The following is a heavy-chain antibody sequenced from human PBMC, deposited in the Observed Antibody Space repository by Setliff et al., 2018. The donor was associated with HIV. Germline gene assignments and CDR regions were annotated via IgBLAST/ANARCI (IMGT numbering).Heavy chain of an antibody. D-gene: IGHD6-6*01. CDR2: INHSGST. Sequence: SETLSLTCAVYGGSFSGYYWSLIRQPPGKGLEWIGEINHSGSTNYNPSLKSRVTISVDTSKNQFSLKLSSVTAADTAVYYCARGSPASIAARPWYFQHWGQGTLVTVSS. CDR3: ARGSPASIAARPWYFQH. J-gene: IGHJ1*01. V-gene: IGHV4-34*01. CDR1: GGSFSGYY.